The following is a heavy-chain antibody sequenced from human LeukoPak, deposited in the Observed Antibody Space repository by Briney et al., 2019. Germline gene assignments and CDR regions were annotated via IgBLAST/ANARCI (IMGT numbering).Heavy chain of an antibody. J-gene: IGHJ6*03. CDR1: GFTFSSYG. Sequence: SGGSLRLSCAASGFTFSSYGMHWVRQAPGKGLEWVAFIRYDGSNKYYADSVKGRFTISRDNSKNTLYLQMNSLRAEDTAVYYCAKCCESRYYDFWSARDMDVWGKGTTVTVSS. D-gene: IGHD3-3*01. CDR3: AKCCESRYYDFWSARDMDV. CDR2: IRYDGSNK. V-gene: IGHV3-30*02.